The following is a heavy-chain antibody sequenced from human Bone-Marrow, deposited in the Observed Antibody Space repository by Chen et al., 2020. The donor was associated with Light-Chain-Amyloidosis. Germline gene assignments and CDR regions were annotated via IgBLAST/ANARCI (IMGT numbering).Heavy chain of an antibody. CDR1: GFTFDDYA. Sequence: EVQVMESGGGLVGPGGSLRLSCTASGFTFDDYAMHWVRQPPGKGLEWVSGLDWEGESIGYADSVKGRFTISRDNAKNSLSLEMTRLRSEDTAFYYCTKDISPHMAGFDFWGQGMLVTVSS. J-gene: IGHJ4*02. CDR2: LDWEGESI. CDR3: TKDISPHMAGFDF. V-gene: IGHV3-9*01.